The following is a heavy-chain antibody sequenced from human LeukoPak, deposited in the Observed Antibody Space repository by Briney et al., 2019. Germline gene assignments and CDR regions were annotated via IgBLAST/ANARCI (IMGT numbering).Heavy chain of an antibody. V-gene: IGHV2-70*04. CDR1: GFSLSTSGMR. Sequence: SGPALVKPTQTLTLTCTFSGFSLSTSGMRVSWIRQPPGKALEWLARIDWDDDKFYSTSLKTRLTISKDTSKNQVVLTMTNMDPVDTATCYCARVSMTTVTTYFDYWGQGTLVTVSS. J-gene: IGHJ4*02. D-gene: IGHD4-17*01. CDR3: ARVSMTTVTTYFDY. CDR2: IDWDDDK.